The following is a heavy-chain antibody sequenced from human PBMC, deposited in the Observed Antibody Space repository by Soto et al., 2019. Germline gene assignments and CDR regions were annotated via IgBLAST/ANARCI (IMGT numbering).Heavy chain of an antibody. CDR1: GFTFTSSA. CDR2: IVVGSGNT. D-gene: IGHD7-27*01. Sequence: SVKVSCKASGFTFTSSAVQWVRQARGQRLEWIGWIVVGSGNTNYAQKFQERVTITRDMSTSTAYMELSSLRSEDTAVYYCAAERPWGYYYGMDVWGQGTTVTV. V-gene: IGHV1-58*01. CDR3: AAERPWGYYYGMDV. J-gene: IGHJ6*02.